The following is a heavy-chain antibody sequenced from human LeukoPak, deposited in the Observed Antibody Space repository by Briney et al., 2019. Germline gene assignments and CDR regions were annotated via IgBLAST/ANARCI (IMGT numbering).Heavy chain of an antibody. J-gene: IGHJ4*02. D-gene: IGHD5-18*01. CDR3: ATDRWYSYGYGY. V-gene: IGHV1-24*01. CDR1: GYTLTELS. CDR2: FDPEDGET. Sequence: ASVKVSCKVSGYTLTELSMHWVRQAPGKGLEWMGGFDPEDGETIYAQKFQGRVTMTEDTSTDTAYMELSSLRSEDMAVYYCATDRWYSYGYGYWGQGTLVTVSS.